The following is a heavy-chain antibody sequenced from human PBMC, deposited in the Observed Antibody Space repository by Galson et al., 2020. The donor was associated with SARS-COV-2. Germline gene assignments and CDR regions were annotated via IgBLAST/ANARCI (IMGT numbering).Heavy chain of an antibody. V-gene: IGHV1-46*01. D-gene: IGHD3-3*01. CDR1: GYTFTSYY. Sequence: ASVKVSCKASGYTFTSYYMHWVRQAPGQGLEWMGIINPSGGSTSYAQKFQGRVTMTRDTSTSTVYMELSSLRSEDTAVYYCARDHMSGTPTWHYDCWSGYSGYYYYMDVWGKGTTVTVSS. CDR3: ARDHMSGTPTWHYDCWSGYSGYYYYMDV. J-gene: IGHJ6*03. CDR2: INPSGGST.